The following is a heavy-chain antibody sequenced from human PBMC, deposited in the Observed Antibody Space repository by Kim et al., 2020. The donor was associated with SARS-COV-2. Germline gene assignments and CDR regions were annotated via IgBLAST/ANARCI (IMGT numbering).Heavy chain of an antibody. V-gene: IGHV3-53*01. J-gene: IGHJ4*02. CDR2: IYSGGST. CDR1: GFTVSSNY. CDR3: ASGGIRGDTTYYFDY. D-gene: IGHD2-15*01. Sequence: GGSLRLSCAASGFTVSSNYMSWVRQAPGKGLEWVSVIYSGGSTYYADSVKGRFTISRDNSKNTLYLQMNSLRAEDTAVYYCASGGIRGDTTYYFDYWGQGTLVTVSS.